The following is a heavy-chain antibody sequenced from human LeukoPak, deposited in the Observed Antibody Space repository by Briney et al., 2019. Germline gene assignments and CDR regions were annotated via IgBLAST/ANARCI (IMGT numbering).Heavy chain of an antibody. D-gene: IGHD3-22*01. CDR2: IKQDGSEK. CDR3: AKTRTMIVVDY. CDR1: GFTFSSYW. V-gene: IGHV3-7*03. Sequence: PGGSLRLSCAASGFTFSSYWMSWVRQAPGKGLEWVANIKQDGSEKYYVDSVKGRFTISRDNSKNTLYLQMNSLRAEDTAVYYCAKTRTMIVVDYWGQGTLVTVSS. J-gene: IGHJ4*02.